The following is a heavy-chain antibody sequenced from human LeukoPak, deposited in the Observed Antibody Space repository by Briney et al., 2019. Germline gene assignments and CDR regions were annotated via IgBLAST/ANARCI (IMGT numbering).Heavy chain of an antibody. J-gene: IGHJ1*01. D-gene: IGHD2-8*01. CDR3: ASDGLDGTNLEYFQH. CDR2: ISYDGSNK. V-gene: IGHV3-30-3*01. Sequence: PGGSLRLSCAASGFTFSNYAMHWVRQAPGKGLEWVAVISYDGSNKYYADSVKGRFTISRDNSKNTLYLQMNSLRAEDTAVYYCASDGLDGTNLEYFQHWGQGTLVTVSS. CDR1: GFTFSNYA.